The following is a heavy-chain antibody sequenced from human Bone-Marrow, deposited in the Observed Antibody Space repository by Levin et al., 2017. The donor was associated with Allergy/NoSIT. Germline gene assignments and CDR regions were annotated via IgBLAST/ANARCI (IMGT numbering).Heavy chain of an antibody. CDR2: IYWDDDN. CDR1: GFSLSTRAVG. Sequence: ASGPTLVKPTQTLTLTCTFSGFSLSTRAVGVGWIRQPPGKALEWLALIYWDDDNHYSPSLRDRITITKDTSKNQVVFRMTNMDPVDTATYFCAHGSGWLFDHWGPGTLVTVSS. J-gene: IGHJ4*02. D-gene: IGHD6-19*01. V-gene: IGHV2-5*02. CDR3: AHGSGWLFDH.